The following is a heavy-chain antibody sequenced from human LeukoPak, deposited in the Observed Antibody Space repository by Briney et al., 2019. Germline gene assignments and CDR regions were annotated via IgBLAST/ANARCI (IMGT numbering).Heavy chain of an antibody. Sequence: GGSLRLSCAASGFTFSSYWMSWVRQAPGKGLEWVANIKQDGSEKYYVDSVKGRFTISRDNAKNSLYLQMNSLRAEDTAVYYCAREEEYYDFWIGYSNWGQGTLVTVSS. D-gene: IGHD3-3*01. V-gene: IGHV3-7*01. CDR1: GFTFSSYW. J-gene: IGHJ4*02. CDR3: AREEEYYDFWIGYSN. CDR2: IKQDGSEK.